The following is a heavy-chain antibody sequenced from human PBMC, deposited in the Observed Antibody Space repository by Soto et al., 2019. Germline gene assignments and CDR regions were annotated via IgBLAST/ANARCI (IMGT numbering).Heavy chain of an antibody. J-gene: IGHJ6*02. CDR1: GYTFPSYY. D-gene: IGHD3-9*01. Sequence: ASVKVSCKASGYTFPSYYMPWVRQAPGQGLEWMGIINPSGGSTSYAQKFRGRVTMTRDTSTSTVYMERSSLRSEDTAVYYCARDRYPYSDILTGYQQTYGMDVWGQGTTVTVSS. CDR3: ARDRYPYSDILTGYQQTYGMDV. V-gene: IGHV1-46*03. CDR2: INPSGGST.